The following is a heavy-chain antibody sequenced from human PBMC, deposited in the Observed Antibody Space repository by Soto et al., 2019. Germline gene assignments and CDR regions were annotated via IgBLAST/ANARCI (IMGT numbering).Heavy chain of an antibody. J-gene: IGHJ5*02. Sequence: SETLSLTCTVSGGSISSRSYYWGWIRQPPGKGLEWIGSIYYSGSSYYNPSLKSRLTISVDTSKNQVSLKLSSVTAADTAMYFCVSNFRDTAESWFDPWGQGTQVPVSS. CDR3: VSNFRDTAESWFDP. CDR2: IYYSGSS. V-gene: IGHV4-39*01. D-gene: IGHD5-18*01. CDR1: GGSISSRSYY.